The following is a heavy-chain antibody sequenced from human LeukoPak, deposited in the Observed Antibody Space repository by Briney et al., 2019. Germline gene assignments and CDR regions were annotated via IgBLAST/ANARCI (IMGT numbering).Heavy chain of an antibody. CDR1: GGSISGYY. V-gene: IGHV4-4*07. Sequence: PSETLSLTWTVSGGSISGYYWSWIRQPAGKGLEWIGRIYTSGSTNYNPSLKSRVTMSVDTSKNQFSLKLSSVTAADTAVYYCARDQLGYYYDSSGYQDWGQGTLVTVSS. J-gene: IGHJ4*02. CDR2: IYTSGST. CDR3: ARDQLGYYYDSSGYQD. D-gene: IGHD3-22*01.